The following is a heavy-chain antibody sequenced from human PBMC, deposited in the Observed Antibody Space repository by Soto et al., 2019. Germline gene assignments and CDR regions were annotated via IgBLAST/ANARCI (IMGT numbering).Heavy chain of an antibody. CDR2: LYYSGST. CDR1: GRSNSSYY. J-gene: IGHJ4*02. CDR3: ARRIRMGRVHLGAKATYFDY. V-gene: IGHV4-59*08. D-gene: IGHD5-12*01. Sequence: TCTVSGRSNSSYYWSWIRQPPGKGLEWIGYLYYSGSTNYNPSLKSRATISVDTSKNQFSLRLSSVTAADTTVYYCARRIRMGRVHLGAKATYFDYWGQGTLVRVSS.